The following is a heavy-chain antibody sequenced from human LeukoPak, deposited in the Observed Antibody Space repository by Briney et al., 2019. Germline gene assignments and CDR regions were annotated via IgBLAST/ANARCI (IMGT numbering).Heavy chain of an antibody. CDR1: GLIFSIYW. D-gene: IGHD1-26*01. J-gene: IGHJ4*02. Sequence: PGGSVRLSCAPSGLIFSIYWMSWARQAPGKGLECVANIKQDGSEKYHVDSVKGRFTISRDNAKNSLYLQMNSLRAEDTAVYYCARDHEGVVGPTGGVDYWGQGTLVTVSS. CDR3: ARDHEGVVGPTGGVDY. V-gene: IGHV3-7*01. CDR2: IKQDGSEK.